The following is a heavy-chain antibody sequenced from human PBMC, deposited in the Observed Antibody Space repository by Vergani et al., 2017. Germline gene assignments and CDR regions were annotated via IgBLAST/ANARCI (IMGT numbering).Heavy chain of an antibody. J-gene: IGHJ4*02. CDR3: AKQYASGSYKH. V-gene: IGHV4-39*01. D-gene: IGHD3-10*01. Sequence: QLQLQESGPGLVKPSETLSLTCAVSGASIGSTSDYWAWIRQPPGKGLEWIATIYYSGTTYYNPSLKSRVTISIDTSKNHFSLKLTSVTATDTAMYYCAKQYASGSYKHWGQGTLVTVSS. CDR1: GASIGSTSDY. CDR2: IYYSGTT.